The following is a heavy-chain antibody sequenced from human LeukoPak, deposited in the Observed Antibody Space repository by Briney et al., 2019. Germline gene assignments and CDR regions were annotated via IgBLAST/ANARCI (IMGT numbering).Heavy chain of an antibody. CDR1: GFTFSSYA. D-gene: IGHD2-2*01. Sequence: GGSLRLSCAASGFTFSSYAMSWVRQAPGEGLEWVSAISGSGGSTYYADSVKGRFTISRDNSKNTLYLQMNSLRAEDTAVYYCAKDQSIVVVPAALETSSIDAFDIWGQGTMVTVSS. J-gene: IGHJ3*02. V-gene: IGHV3-23*01. CDR3: AKDQSIVVVPAALETSSIDAFDI. CDR2: ISGSGGST.